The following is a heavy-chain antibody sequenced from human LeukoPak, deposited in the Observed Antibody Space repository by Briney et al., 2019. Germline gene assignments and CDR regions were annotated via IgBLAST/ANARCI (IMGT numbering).Heavy chain of an antibody. CDR1: GGSISSHF. D-gene: IGHD3-22*01. CDR2: VHYTGST. CDR3: ARTPIYYFDNSGYYN. Sequence: SETLSLTCTVSGGSISSHFWSWIRQPPGKGLEWIAYVHYTGSTNYNPSLKSRVTIAMDTSKNQFSLRLSSVTAADTAVYYCARTPIYYFDNSGYYNWGQGTLVTVSS. V-gene: IGHV4-59*11. J-gene: IGHJ4*02.